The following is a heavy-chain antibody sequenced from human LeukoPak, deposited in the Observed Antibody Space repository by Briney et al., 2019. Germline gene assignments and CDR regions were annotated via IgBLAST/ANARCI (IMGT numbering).Heavy chain of an antibody. J-gene: IGHJ5*02. Sequence: ASVKVSCKASGYTFTGYYMHWVRQAPGQGLEWMGWINPNSGGTNYAQKFQGRVTMTRDTSTSTAYMELSRLRSDDTAVYYCARDIAAAGTGWFDPWGQGTLVTVSS. V-gene: IGHV1-2*02. CDR1: GYTFTGYY. D-gene: IGHD6-13*01. CDR3: ARDIAAAGTGWFDP. CDR2: INPNSGGT.